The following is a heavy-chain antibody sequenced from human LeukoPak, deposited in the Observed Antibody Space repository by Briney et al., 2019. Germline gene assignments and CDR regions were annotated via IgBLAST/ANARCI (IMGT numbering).Heavy chain of an antibody. CDR1: GYTFTGYY. CDR3: AREGLGEGATEYYYMDV. Sequence: ASVKVSCKASGYTFTGYYMHWVRQAPGQGLEWMGIINPSGGSTSYAQKFQGRVTMTRDMSTSTVYMELSSLRSEDTAVYYCAREGLGEGATEYYYMDVWGKGTTVTVSS. CDR2: INPSGGST. V-gene: IGHV1-46*01. J-gene: IGHJ6*03. D-gene: IGHD1-26*01.